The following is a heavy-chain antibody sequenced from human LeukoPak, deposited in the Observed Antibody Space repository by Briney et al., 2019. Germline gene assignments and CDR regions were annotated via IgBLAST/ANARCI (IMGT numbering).Heavy chain of an antibody. CDR2: IGYDGSNK. J-gene: IGHJ6*02. D-gene: IGHD3-10*01. Sequence: GGSLRLSCAASGFTFSSYGMHWVRQAPGKGLEWVAVIGYDGSNKYYADSVKGRFTISRDNSKNTLYLQMNSLRAEDTAVYYCARVNTTMVRGVTKNLNYYYGMDVWGQGTTVTVSS. CDR1: GFTFSSYG. V-gene: IGHV3-33*01. CDR3: ARVNTTMVRGVTKNLNYYYGMDV.